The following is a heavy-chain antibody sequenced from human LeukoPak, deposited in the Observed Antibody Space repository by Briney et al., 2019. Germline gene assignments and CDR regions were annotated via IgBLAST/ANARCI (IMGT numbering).Heavy chain of an antibody. Sequence: PGGSLRLSCVASRFTFSDYYMSWFRQAPGKGLEWVSYIRSSGTTIHYADCVKGRFTISRDNAKNSLYLQMNSLIAEDTAVYYCARDRGAVTDVFDYWGQGTLVTVSS. J-gene: IGHJ4*02. CDR1: RFTFSDYY. D-gene: IGHD6-19*01. CDR2: IRSSGTTI. V-gene: IGHV3-11*04. CDR3: ARDRGAVTDVFDY.